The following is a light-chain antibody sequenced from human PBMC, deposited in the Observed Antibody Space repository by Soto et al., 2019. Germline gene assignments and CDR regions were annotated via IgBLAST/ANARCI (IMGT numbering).Light chain of an antibody. CDR2: GVN. V-gene: IGLV2-14*03. CDR1: VSDVGGYDS. Sequence: QSALTQPASVSGSPGQSITIYCTGTVSDVGGYDSVSWYQQHPGRAPKLIIYGVNNRPSGVSNRFSASKSADTASLTISGLQAEDEANYYCCSYTTSTTYVFGTGTKLTVL. CDR3: CSYTTSTTYV. J-gene: IGLJ1*01.